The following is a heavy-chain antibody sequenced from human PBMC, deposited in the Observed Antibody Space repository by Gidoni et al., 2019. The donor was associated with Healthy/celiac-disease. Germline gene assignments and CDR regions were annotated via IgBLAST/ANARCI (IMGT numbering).Heavy chain of an antibody. V-gene: IGHV4-34*01. CDR2: IKHSGST. J-gene: IGHJ5*02. D-gene: IGHD5-18*01. CDR3: ARREIRGYGP. CDR1: GGSFSGYY. Sequence: QVQLQQCGAGLLKPSETLSPTCAVYGGSFSGYYWSWIRQPPGKGLEWIGEIKHSGSTNYNPSLKRRVTISVDTSKNQFSLKLSSVTAADTAVYCCARREIRGYGPWGQGTLVTVSS.